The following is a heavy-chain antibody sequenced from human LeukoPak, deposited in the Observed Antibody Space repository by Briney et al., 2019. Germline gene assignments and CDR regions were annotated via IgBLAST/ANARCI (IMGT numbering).Heavy chain of an antibody. Sequence: GGSLRLSCVASGFTFSSYAMSWVRQAPGKGLEWVSGISDSGLNTYYTYSVKGRFTVSRDNSKNTLYLQMNSLRAEDTAVYYCAKNYYDFWSALRAFDPWGQGILVTVSS. J-gene: IGHJ5*02. CDR3: AKNYYDFWSALRAFDP. D-gene: IGHD3-3*01. CDR1: GFTFSSYA. V-gene: IGHV3-23*01. CDR2: ISDSGLNT.